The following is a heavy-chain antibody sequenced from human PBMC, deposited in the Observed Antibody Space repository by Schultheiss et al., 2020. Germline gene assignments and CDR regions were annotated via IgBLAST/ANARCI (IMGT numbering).Heavy chain of an antibody. Sequence: SETLSLTCAVYGGSFSGYYWSWIRQPPGKGLEWIGEINHSGSTNYNPSLKSRVTISVDTSKNQFSLKLSSVTAADTAVYYCARQSDSSGPDFDYWGQGTLVTVSS. CDR1: GGSFSGYY. V-gene: IGHV4-34*01. CDR3: ARQSDSSGPDFDY. D-gene: IGHD3-22*01. CDR2: INHSGST. J-gene: IGHJ4*02.